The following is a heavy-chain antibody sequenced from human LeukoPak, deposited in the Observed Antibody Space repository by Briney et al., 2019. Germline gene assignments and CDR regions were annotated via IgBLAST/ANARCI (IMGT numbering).Heavy chain of an antibody. CDR3: AKVSQYQLLRSEYFQH. CDR1: GFTFGSYG. J-gene: IGHJ1*01. D-gene: IGHD2-2*01. V-gene: IGHV3-30*02. Sequence: GGSLRLSCAASGFTFGSYGMHWVRQAPGKGLEWVAFIRYDGSNKYYADSVKGRFTISRDNSKNTLYLQMNSLRAEDTAVYYCAKVSQYQLLRSEYFQHWGQGTLVTVSS. CDR2: IRYDGSNK.